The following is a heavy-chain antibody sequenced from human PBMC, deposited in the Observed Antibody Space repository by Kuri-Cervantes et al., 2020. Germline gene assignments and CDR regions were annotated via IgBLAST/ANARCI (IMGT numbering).Heavy chain of an antibody. CDR2: ISSSSSYI. V-gene: IGHV3-21*01. Sequence: GGSLRLSCAASGFTFSSYSMNWVRQAPGKGLEWVSSISSSSSYIYYADSVKGRFTISRDNAKNSLYLQMNSLRPEDTAVYYCVSGTGPTTGTTLFDCWGQGTLVTVSS. CDR1: GFTFSSYS. D-gene: IGHD4-17*01. CDR3: VSGTGPTTGTTLFDC. J-gene: IGHJ4*02.